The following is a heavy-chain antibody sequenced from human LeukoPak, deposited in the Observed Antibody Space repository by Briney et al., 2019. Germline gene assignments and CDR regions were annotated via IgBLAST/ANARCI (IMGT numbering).Heavy chain of an antibody. CDR3: ARDGPAAGLYFDY. D-gene: IGHD6-13*01. J-gene: IGHJ4*02. V-gene: IGHV3-7*03. CDR2: IKYDGSEK. CDR1: GFTFSSYW. Sequence: PGGSLRLSCAASGFTFSSYWMNWVRQAPGKGPEWVASIKYDGSEKYYVDSVKGRFTVSRDNAQNSLTLQMNSLRAEDTAVYYCARDGPAAGLYFDYWGQGTLVTVSS.